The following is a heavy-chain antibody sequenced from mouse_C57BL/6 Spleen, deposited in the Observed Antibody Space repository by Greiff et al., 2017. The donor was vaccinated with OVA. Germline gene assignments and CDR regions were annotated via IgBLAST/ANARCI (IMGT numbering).Heavy chain of an antibody. D-gene: IGHD1-1*01. CDR1: GYTFTDYY. V-gene: IGHV1-26*01. Sequence: VQLQQSGPELVKPGASVKISCKASGYTFTDYYMNWVKQSHGKSLEWIGDINPNNGGTSYNQKFKGKATLTVDKSSSTAYMELRSLTSEDSAVYYCARSPYYYGSSPYWDFDVWGTGTTVTVSS. J-gene: IGHJ1*03. CDR3: ARSPYYYGSSPYWDFDV. CDR2: INPNNGGT.